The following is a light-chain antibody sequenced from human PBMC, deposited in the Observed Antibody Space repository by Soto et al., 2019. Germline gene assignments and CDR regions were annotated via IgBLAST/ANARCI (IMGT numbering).Light chain of an antibody. CDR1: QGVSIIY. V-gene: IGKV3D-15*01. J-gene: IGKJ1*01. Sequence: EIVLTQSPATLSLSPAERATLSCRAIQGVSIIYLAWYQQVPCPAPRLLCCESSNGSTGTPARSSGSWSGTEFTLTISSLQSEDFAVYCCQQYNNWPWTFGQGTKVDIK. CDR2: ESS. CDR3: QQYNNWPWT.